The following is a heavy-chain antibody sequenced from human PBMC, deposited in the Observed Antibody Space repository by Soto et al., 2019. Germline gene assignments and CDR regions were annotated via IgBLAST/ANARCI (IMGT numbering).Heavy chain of an antibody. J-gene: IGHJ4*02. V-gene: IGHV3-23*01. CDR3: AIPYYYSKYFDY. CDR2: IGYGGGST. CDR1: GFIFSTYA. Sequence: GGSLRLSCAASGFIFSTYAMSWVRQAPGKGLEWVSRIGYGGGSTYYADSVKGRFTISRDNSKNTLYLQMNSLRAEDTAIYYCAIPYYYSKYFDYWGQGTLVTVSS. D-gene: IGHD3-10*01.